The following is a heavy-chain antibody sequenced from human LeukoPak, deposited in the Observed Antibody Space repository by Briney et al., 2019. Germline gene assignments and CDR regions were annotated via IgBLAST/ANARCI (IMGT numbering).Heavy chain of an antibody. CDR3: ANIYNWNDY. V-gene: IGHV3-48*03. CDR2: ISSSGSTI. CDR1: GFTFSSYE. J-gene: IGHJ4*02. D-gene: IGHD1-20*01. Sequence: GGSLRLSCAASGFTFSSYEMNWVRQAPGKGLEWVSYISSSGSTIYYADSVKGRFTISRDNAKNSLYLQMNSLRAEDTAVYYCANIYNWNDYWGRGTLVTVSS.